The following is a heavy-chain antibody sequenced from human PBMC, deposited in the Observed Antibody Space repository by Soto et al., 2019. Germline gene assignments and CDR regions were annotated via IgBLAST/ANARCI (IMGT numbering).Heavy chain of an antibody. CDR2: ISGSGGST. Sequence: GGSLRLSCAASGFTFSSYAMSWVRQAPGKGLEWVSAISGSGGSTYYADSVKGRFTISRDNSKNTLYLQMNSLRAEDTDVYYCAKAASREAAREDYYYYYMDVWGKGTTVTVSS. V-gene: IGHV3-23*01. CDR1: GFTFSSYA. J-gene: IGHJ6*03. D-gene: IGHD6-6*01. CDR3: AKAASREAAREDYYYYYMDV.